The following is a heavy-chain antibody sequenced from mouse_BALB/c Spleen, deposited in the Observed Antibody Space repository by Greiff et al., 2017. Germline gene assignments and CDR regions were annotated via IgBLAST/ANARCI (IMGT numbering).Heavy chain of an antibody. D-gene: IGHD2-1*01. CDR1: GYSITSDYA. CDR2: ISYSGST. V-gene: IGHV3-2*02. Sequence: QSGPGLVKPSQSLSLTCTVTGYSITSDYAWNWIRQFPGNKLEWMGYISYSGSTSYNPSLKSRISITRDTSKNQFFLQLNSVTTEDTATYYCARDRGNAWFAYWGQGTLVTVSA. CDR3: ARDRGNAWFAY. J-gene: IGHJ3*01.